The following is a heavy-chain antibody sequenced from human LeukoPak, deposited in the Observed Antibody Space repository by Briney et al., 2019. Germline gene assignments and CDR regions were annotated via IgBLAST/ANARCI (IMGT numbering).Heavy chain of an antibody. V-gene: IGHV4-59*01. Sequence: SETLSLTCTVSGGSISSYYWSWIRQPPGKGLEWIGYIYYSGSTNYNPSLKSRVTISVDTSKNQFSLKLSSVTAADTAVYYCAXXXXXXXXLTGYYFDAFDIWGQGTMVTVSS. CDR2: IYYSGST. CDR3: AXXXXXXXXLTGYYFDAFDI. D-gene: IGHD3-9*01. CDR1: GGSISSYY. J-gene: IGHJ3*02.